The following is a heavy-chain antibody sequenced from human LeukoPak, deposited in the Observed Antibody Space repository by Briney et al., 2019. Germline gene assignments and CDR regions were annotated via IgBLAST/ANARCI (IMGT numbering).Heavy chain of an antibody. CDR2: IYYSGNT. CDR1: GGSISSYY. Sequence: SETLSLTCTVSGGSISSYYWSWIRQPPGKGLEWIGYIYYSGNTNYNPSLKSRVTISVDTSKNQFFLKLSSVTAADTAVYYCARLRYCSSTSCYGSDYYYGMDVWGQGTTVTVSS. V-gene: IGHV4-59*08. CDR3: ARLRYCSSTSCYGSDYYYGMDV. J-gene: IGHJ6*02. D-gene: IGHD2-2*01.